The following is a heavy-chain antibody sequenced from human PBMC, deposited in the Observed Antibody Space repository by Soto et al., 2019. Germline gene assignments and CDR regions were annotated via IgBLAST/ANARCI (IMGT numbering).Heavy chain of an antibody. CDR1: GFTFSDSW. V-gene: IGHV3-74*03. CDR3: VRDRRLRGHPFEI. CDR2: ISFDGTAT. J-gene: IGHJ3*02. D-gene: IGHD2-21*02. Sequence: EVQLVESGGGLVQPEGSLRLSCVASGFTFSDSWMHWVRQAPGKGLMWVSRISFDGTATTSADSVRGRFSISRDNAKNTLLQQMNHLRADDTAMYYCVRDRRLRGHPFEICGLGTFVTVSS.